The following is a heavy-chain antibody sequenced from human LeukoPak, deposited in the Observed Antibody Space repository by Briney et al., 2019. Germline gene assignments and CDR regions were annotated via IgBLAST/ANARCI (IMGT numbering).Heavy chain of an antibody. CDR2: ISAYNGNT. CDR3: ARWSGYDSADY. J-gene: IGHJ4*01. V-gene: IGHV1-18*01. CDR1: GYTVTSYA. Sequence: ASVKVSCKASGYTVTSYAISWVRHAPGQGLERIGWISAYNGNTKYAPNLKGRVTMTRDTSKSKAYMELRSLRSDDTAVYYCARWSGYDSADYWGHGTLVTVSS. D-gene: IGHD5-12*01.